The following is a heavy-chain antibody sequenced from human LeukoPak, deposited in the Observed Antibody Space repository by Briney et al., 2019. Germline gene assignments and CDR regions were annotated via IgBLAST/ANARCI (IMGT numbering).Heavy chain of an antibody. V-gene: IGHV3-48*01. CDR3: ARDDGYCDDGGCYASPDH. D-gene: IGHD2-8*01. CDR2: ISHDGNVI. Sequence: HTGGSLTLSCAASGFIFTDRGFNWVRQAPGKGLELVSFISHDGNVIFYADSVRGRFTISRDNAKKSVYLQLSSLRVDDTAVYYCARDDGYCDDGGCYASPDHWGQGTLVTVSS. CDR1: GFIFTDRG. J-gene: IGHJ4*02.